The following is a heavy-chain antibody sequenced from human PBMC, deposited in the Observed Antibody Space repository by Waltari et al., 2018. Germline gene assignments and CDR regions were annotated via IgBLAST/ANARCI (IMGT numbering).Heavy chain of an antibody. CDR1: GGSISSYY. D-gene: IGHD6-6*01. V-gene: IGHV4-59*01. Sequence: QVQLQESRPGLVKPSETLSLTCTVSGGSISSYYCSWIRQPPGKGLEWIGYIYYSGSTNYNPSLKSRVTISVDTSKNQFSLKLSSVTAADTAVYYCARLYSSSTYYFDYWGQGTLVTVSS. CDR3: ARLYSSSTYYFDY. CDR2: IYYSGST. J-gene: IGHJ4*02.